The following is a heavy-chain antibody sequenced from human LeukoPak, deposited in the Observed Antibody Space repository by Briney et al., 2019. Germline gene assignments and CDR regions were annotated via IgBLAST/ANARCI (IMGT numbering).Heavy chain of an antibody. D-gene: IGHD6-13*01. CDR1: GGSISSSSYY. V-gene: IGHV4-39*07. J-gene: IGHJ4*02. CDR2: IYYSGST. Sequence: SETLSLTCTVSGGSISSSSYYWGWIRQPPGKGLEWIGSIYYSGSTYYNPSLKSRVTISVDTSKNQFSLKLSSVTAADTAVYYCARDRGSWYRQDFDYWGQGTLVTVSS. CDR3: ARDRGSWYRQDFDY.